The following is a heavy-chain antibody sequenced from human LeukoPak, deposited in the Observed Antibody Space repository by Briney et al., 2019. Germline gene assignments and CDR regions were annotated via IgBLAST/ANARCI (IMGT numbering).Heavy chain of an antibody. CDR1: GSTFSNHN. CDR2: IKTDGISK. Sequence: PGGSLRLSCAASGSTFSNHNMHWVRQAPGKGLEWVTFIKTDGISKYYADSVKGRFTISRDNSKNTLSLQMNNVRAEDTAVYYCVFVKRNTNWFDPWGQGTLVTVSS. J-gene: IGHJ5*02. D-gene: IGHD1/OR15-1a*01. V-gene: IGHV3-30*02. CDR3: VFVKRNTNWFDP.